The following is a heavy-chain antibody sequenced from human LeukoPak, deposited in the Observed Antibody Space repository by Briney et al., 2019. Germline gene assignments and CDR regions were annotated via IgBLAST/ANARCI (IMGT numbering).Heavy chain of an antibody. V-gene: IGHV3-21*01. J-gene: IGHJ3*02. Sequence: GGSLRLSCAASGFTFRSYSMNWVRQAPGKGLEWVSSISSSSSYIYYADSVKGRFTISRDNAKNSLYLQMNSLRAEDTAVYYCARVSGNDAFDIWGQGTMVTVSS. CDR3: ARVSGNDAFDI. CDR1: GFTFRSYS. CDR2: ISSSSSYI. D-gene: IGHD3-10*01.